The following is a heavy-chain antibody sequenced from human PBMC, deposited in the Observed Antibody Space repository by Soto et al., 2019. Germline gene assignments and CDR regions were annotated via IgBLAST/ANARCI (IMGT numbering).Heavy chain of an antibody. V-gene: IGHV4-4*07. D-gene: IGHD3-3*01. Sequence: PSETLSLTCTVTGGTISGYYWTWIRQSAGGGLEWIGRIYSSGSTNYNPSLKSRVTISLDTSMNHFSLRLSSVTAVDTAVYYCARGQRFSDWFDPWGQGTLVTVSS. CDR2: IYSSGST. CDR3: ARGQRFSDWFDP. J-gene: IGHJ5*02. CDR1: GGTISGYY.